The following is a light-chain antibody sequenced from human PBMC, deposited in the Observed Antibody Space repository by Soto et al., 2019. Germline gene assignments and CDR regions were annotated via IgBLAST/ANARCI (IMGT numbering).Light chain of an antibody. J-gene: IGKJ3*01. CDR1: QGISNY. Sequence: DIQMTQSPSSLSASVGDRVTITCRASQGISNYLAWYQQKPGKVPKLLIYAASTLQSGVPSRFSGSGSGTDFTITISSLQPEDVATYYCQKYNSAPLTFGTGTKVDIK. CDR2: AAS. CDR3: QKYNSAPLT. V-gene: IGKV1-27*01.